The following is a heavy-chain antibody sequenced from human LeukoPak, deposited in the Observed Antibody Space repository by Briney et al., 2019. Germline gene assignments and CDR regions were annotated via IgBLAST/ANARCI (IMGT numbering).Heavy chain of an antibody. Sequence: SETLSLTCAVYGGSFSGYYWSWIRQPPGKGLEWIGEINHSGSTNYNPSLESRVTISVDTSKNQFSLKLSSVTAADTAVYYCARIFRATYYDFWSGYLDAFDIWGQGTMVTVSS. CDR1: GGSFSGYY. D-gene: IGHD3-3*01. J-gene: IGHJ3*02. CDR3: ARIFRATYYDFWSGYLDAFDI. CDR2: INHSGST. V-gene: IGHV4-34*01.